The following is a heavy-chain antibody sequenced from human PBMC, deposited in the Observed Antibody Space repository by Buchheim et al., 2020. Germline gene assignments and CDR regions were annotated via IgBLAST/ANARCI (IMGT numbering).Heavy chain of an antibody. J-gene: IGHJ4*02. V-gene: IGHV4-34*01. CDR1: GGSFSGYY. Sequence: QVQLQESGPGLVKPSETLSLTCAVYGGSFSGYYWSWIRQPPGKGLEWIGEINPSGSTNYNPSLKSRVTISVATSKNQFSLKLSSVTAADTAVYYCARRGEGMIVVPKSFDYWGQGTL. CDR3: ARRGEGMIVVPKSFDY. CDR2: INPSGST. D-gene: IGHD3-22*01.